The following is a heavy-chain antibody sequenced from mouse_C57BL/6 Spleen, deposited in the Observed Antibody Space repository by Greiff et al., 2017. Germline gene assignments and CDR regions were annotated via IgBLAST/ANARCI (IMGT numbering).Heavy chain of an antibody. Sequence: DVKLVESGGDLVKPGGSLKLSCAASGFTFSSYGMSWVRQTPDKRLEWVATISSGGSYTYYPDSVKGRFTISRDNAKNTLYLQMSSLKSEDTAMYYCARITTVVARYYFDYWGQGTTLTVSS. J-gene: IGHJ2*01. CDR3: ARITTVVARYYFDY. V-gene: IGHV5-6*02. D-gene: IGHD1-1*01. CDR1: GFTFSSYG. CDR2: ISSGGSYT.